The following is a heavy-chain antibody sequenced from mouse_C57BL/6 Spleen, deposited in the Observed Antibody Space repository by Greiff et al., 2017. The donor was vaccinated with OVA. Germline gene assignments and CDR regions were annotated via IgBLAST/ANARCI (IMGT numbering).Heavy chain of an antibody. V-gene: IGHV1-55*01. D-gene: IGHD1-1*01. CDR2: IYPGSGST. Sequence: VQLQQPGAELVKPGASVKMSCKASGYTFTSYWITWVKQRPGQGLEWIGDIYPGSGSTNYNEKFKSKATLTVDTSSSTAYMQLSSLTSEDSAVYYCARGYYGSSHYWYFDVWGTGTTVTVSS. J-gene: IGHJ1*03. CDR3: ARGYYGSSHYWYFDV. CDR1: GYTFTSYW.